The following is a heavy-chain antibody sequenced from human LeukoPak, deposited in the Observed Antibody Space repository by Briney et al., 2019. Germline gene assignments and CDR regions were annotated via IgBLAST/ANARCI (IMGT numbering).Heavy chain of an antibody. J-gene: IGHJ5*02. V-gene: IGHV4-61*02. CDR1: GGSISSGSNY. D-gene: IGHD1-1*01. Sequence: SETLSLTCIVSGGSISSGSNYWSWIRQPAGKGLEWIGRVFTSGSTDYNPSFKSRVTMSVDTSKNQFSLKLSSVTAADTAVYYCARWVQVGFDPWGQGTLVTVSS. CDR3: ARWVQVGFDP. CDR2: VFTSGST.